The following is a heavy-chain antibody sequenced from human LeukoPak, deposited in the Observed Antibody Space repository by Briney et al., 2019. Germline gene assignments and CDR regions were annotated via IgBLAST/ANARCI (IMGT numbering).Heavy chain of an antibody. Sequence: GGSLRLSCAASGFTVSSNYMSWVRQAPGKGLEWVSVIYSGGSTYYADSVKGRFTISRHNSKNTLYLQMNSLRAEDTAVYYCARTGQLVPYYYYGMDVWGQGTTVTVSS. CDR3: ARTGQLVPYYYYGMDV. D-gene: IGHD6-6*01. CDR1: GFTVSSNY. J-gene: IGHJ6*02. CDR2: IYSGGST. V-gene: IGHV3-53*01.